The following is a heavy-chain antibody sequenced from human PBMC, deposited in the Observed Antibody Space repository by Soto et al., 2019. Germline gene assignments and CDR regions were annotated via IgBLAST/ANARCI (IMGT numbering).Heavy chain of an antibody. CDR1: GFTFSSYW. CDR2: IKQDGSEK. D-gene: IGHD3-10*01. CDR3: ARDTDHHLDAYYYGSGSYPDAFDI. V-gene: IGHV3-7*01. J-gene: IGHJ3*02. Sequence: GGSLRLSCAASGFTFSSYWMSWVRQAPGKGLEWVANIKQDGSEKYYVDSVKGRFTISRDNAKNSLYLQMNSLRAEDTAVYYCARDTDHHLDAYYYGSGSYPDAFDIWGKGTMVTVSS.